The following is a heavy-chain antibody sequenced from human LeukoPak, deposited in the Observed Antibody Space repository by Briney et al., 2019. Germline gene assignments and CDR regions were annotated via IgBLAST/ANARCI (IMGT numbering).Heavy chain of an antibody. Sequence: GGSLRLSCAASGFTFSSYSMNWVRQAPGKGLEWISYISTSTTTIYYANSVKGRFTISRDNAKKSLYLQMNSLRVEDTGVYYCASWGEGALDNWGQGTLVTVSS. CDR2: ISTSTTTI. J-gene: IGHJ4*02. V-gene: IGHV3-48*01. CDR1: GFTFSSYS. D-gene: IGHD1-26*01. CDR3: ASWGEGALDN.